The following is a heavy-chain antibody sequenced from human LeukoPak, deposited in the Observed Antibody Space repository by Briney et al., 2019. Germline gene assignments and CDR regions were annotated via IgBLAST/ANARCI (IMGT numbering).Heavy chain of an antibody. CDR2: ISYDGSNK. Sequence: GGSLRLSCAASGFTFSSYAMHWVRQAPGKELEWVAVISYDGSNKNYADSVKGRFTISRDNSKNTLYLQMNSLRAEDTAVYYCARDRARSTSFLIDPWGQGTLVTVSS. J-gene: IGHJ5*02. D-gene: IGHD2-2*01. CDR3: ARDRARSTSFLIDP. CDR1: GFTFSSYA. V-gene: IGHV3-30-3*01.